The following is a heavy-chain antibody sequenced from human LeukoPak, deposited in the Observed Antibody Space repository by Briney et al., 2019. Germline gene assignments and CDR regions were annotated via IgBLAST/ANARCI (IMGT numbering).Heavy chain of an antibody. J-gene: IGHJ4*02. CDR2: IYNIGST. Sequence: SETLSLTCTVPGGSISSYYWSWIRQPPGMGLEWIGYIYNIGSTNYNPSLKSRVAISVDTSKNQFSLKLSSVTAADTAVYYCARHGTSATAGPYFDYWGQGTLLTVSS. V-gene: IGHV4-59*08. CDR1: GGSISSYY. D-gene: IGHD6-13*01. CDR3: ARHGTSATAGPYFDY.